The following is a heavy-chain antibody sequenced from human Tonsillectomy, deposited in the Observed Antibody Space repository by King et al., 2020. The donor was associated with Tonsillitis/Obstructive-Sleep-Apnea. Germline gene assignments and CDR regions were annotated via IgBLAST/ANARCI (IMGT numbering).Heavy chain of an antibody. CDR1: GFTFINAW. CDR2: VKSKPVGGTT. Sequence: VQLVESGGGLVKPGGSLRLSCAVSGFTFINAWMSWVRQAPGKGLEWVGRVKSKPVGGTTDYAAPVNGRFTISRDDSNNRVYLQMNSLKTEDTAVYYCSTGIDFDSWGQGTLVTVSS. D-gene: IGHD2-21*01. CDR3: STGIDFDS. J-gene: IGHJ4*02. V-gene: IGHV3-15*01.